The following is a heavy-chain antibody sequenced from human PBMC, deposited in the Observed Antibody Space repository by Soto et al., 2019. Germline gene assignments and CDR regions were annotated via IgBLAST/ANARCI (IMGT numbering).Heavy chain of an antibody. D-gene: IGHD3-22*01. CDR2: ISSSSSYI. CDR3: ARETPLYSGYYFRRWFDP. CDR1: GFAFSSYS. Sequence: GGSLRLSCAASGFAFSSYSMNWFRQAPGKGLEWVSSISSSSSYIYYADSVKGRFTISRDNAKNSLYLQMNSLRAEDTAVYYCARETPLYSGYYFRRWFDPWGQGTLVTVSS. J-gene: IGHJ5*02. V-gene: IGHV3-21*01.